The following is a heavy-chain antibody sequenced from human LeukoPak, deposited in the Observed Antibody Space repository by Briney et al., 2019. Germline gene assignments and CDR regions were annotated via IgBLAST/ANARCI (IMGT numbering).Heavy chain of an antibody. V-gene: IGHV1-8*03. D-gene: IGHD2-15*01. CDR1: GYTFTSYD. CDR3: ASATLRCSGGSSYEMDV. CDR2: MNPNSGNT. J-gene: IGHJ6*04. Sequence: ASVKVSCKASGYTFTSYDINWVRQATGQGLEWMGWMNPNSGNTGYAQKFQGRVTITRNTSISTAYMELSSLRSEDTAVYYCASATLRCSGGSSYEMDVWGKGTTVTVSS.